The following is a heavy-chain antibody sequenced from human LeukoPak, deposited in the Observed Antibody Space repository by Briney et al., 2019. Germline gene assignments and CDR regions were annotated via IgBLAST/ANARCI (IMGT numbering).Heavy chain of an antibody. V-gene: IGHV1-69*06. CDR3: ARHITMVRGVIGSYYYYGVDF. Sequence: SVTVSCKASGGTFSSYAISWVRQAPGQELEWMGGIIPIFGTANYAQKVQGRVTITADKSTSTAYMELSSLRSEDTAVYYCARHITMVRGVIGSYYYYGVDFWGKGTTVTVSS. D-gene: IGHD3-10*01. CDR1: GGTFSSYA. J-gene: IGHJ6*04. CDR2: IIPIFGTA.